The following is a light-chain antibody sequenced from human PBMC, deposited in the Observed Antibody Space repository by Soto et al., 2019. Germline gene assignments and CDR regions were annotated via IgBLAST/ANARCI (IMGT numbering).Light chain of an antibody. CDR1: SSDVGGYNY. V-gene: IGLV2-11*01. CDR2: DVS. J-gene: IGLJ1*01. Sequence: QSALTQPRSVSGSPGQSVTISCIGTSSDVGGYNYVSWYQQHPGKAPKLMVYDVSKWPSGVPDRFSGSKSGNTASLTISGLQAEDEADYYCCSYAGTYTYVFGTGTKLTVL. CDR3: CSYAGTYTYV.